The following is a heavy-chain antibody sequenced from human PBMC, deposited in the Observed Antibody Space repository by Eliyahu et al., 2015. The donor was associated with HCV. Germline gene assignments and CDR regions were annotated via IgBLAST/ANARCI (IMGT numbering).Heavy chain of an antibody. D-gene: IGHD2-15*01. CDR2: VYYRGST. CDR1: GGSINSRNSY. CDR3: ARHRPGCSGGGCYSVDS. V-gene: IGHV4-39*01. Sequence: QLHLQESGPGLVKPSETLSLTCTVSGGSINSRNSYWGWIRQPPGKGLEWIGTVYYRGSTYYNPSLKSRVTISVDTPKNQLSLKLSSVTAADTAVYYCARHRPGCSGGGCYSVDSWGQGTLVTVSS. J-gene: IGHJ5*01.